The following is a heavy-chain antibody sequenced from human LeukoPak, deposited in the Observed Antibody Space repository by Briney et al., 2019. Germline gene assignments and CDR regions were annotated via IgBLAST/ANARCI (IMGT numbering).Heavy chain of an antibody. CDR1: GFTFSNAW. D-gene: IGHD3-22*01. CDR3: TTDALVYYYDSSGDLDAFDI. V-gene: IGHV3-15*01. Sequence: GGSLRLSCAASGFTFSNAWMSWVRQAPGKGLEWVGRIKSKSDGGTTEYAAAGKGRFTISRDDSKNTLYLQMNSLKAEDTAVYYCTTDALVYYYDSSGDLDAFDIWGQGAMVTVSS. CDR2: IKSKSDGGTT. J-gene: IGHJ3*02.